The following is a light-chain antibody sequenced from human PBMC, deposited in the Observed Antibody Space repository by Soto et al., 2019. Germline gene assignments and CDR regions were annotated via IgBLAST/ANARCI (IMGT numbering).Light chain of an antibody. CDR2: YSS. V-gene: IGKV3D-15*01. J-gene: IGKJ1*01. Sequence: VLLTQFPDTVSVTPGETLTLSCGASQSVRTNLAWYQQRPGQAPRLLIHYSSTRATDVPARFSGSGSGTNFTLAISSLESEDFGVYYCQQYNNWPRTFGQGTKVDIK. CDR3: QQYNNWPRT. CDR1: QSVRTN.